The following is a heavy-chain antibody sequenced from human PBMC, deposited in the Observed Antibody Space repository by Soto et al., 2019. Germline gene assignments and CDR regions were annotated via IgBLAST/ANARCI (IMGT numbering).Heavy chain of an antibody. V-gene: IGHV3-53*01. D-gene: IGHD6-6*01. CDR1: GLTVSRTQ. CDR2: IYSAGST. J-gene: IGHJ4*01. Sequence: PGGSLRLSCAVSGLTVSRTQMSWVRQAPGKGLQWVSVIYSAGSTYYANAVKGRFTISRDISENKLFLELNGLTVDYTAVYYCARAREQEDSSSTYLEDCGRGAVVDVST. CDR3: ARAREQEDSSSTYLED.